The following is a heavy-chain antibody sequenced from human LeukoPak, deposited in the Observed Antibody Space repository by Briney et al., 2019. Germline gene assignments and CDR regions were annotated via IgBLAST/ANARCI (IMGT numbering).Heavy chain of an antibody. CDR1: GYTLTELS. CDR3: ATDVLLWFGESQS. J-gene: IGHJ5*02. Sequence: GASVKVSCKVSGYTLTELSMHWVRQAPGKGLEWMGGFDPEDGETIYAQKFQGRVTMTEDTSTDTAYMELSNLRSEDTAVYYCATDVLLWFGESQSWGQGTLVTVSS. V-gene: IGHV1-24*01. D-gene: IGHD3-10*01. CDR2: FDPEDGET.